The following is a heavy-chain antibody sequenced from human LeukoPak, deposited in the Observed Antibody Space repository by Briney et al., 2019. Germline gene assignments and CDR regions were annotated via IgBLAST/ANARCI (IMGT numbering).Heavy chain of an antibody. CDR2: INWNGGST. J-gene: IGHJ4*02. Sequence: GGSLRLSCAASGFTFDDYGMSWGRQAPGKGLEWVSGINWNGGSTGYADSVKGRFTISRDNAKNSLYLQMNSLRAEDTALYYCARDRAYGSGTRGYFDYWGQGTLVTVCS. CDR1: GFTFDDYG. CDR3: ARDRAYGSGTRGYFDY. V-gene: IGHV3-20*04. D-gene: IGHD3-10*01.